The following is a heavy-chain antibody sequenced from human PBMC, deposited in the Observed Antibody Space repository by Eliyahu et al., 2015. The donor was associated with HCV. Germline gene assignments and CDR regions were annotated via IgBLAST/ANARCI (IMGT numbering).Heavy chain of an antibody. V-gene: IGHV4-39*01. Sequence: QVQLQESGPGLVKPSETLSLTCTVSGGSISSSSPYWGWIRQPPGKGLEWIGSIYYSGSTYYNPSLKSRVTVSVDTSKNQFSLKLSSVTAADTAVYYCARMFYYDSSAYRGAYNFDYWGQGTLVTVSS. CDR3: ARMFYYDSSAYRGAYNFDY. CDR1: GGSISSSSPY. CDR2: IYYSGST. D-gene: IGHD3-22*01. J-gene: IGHJ4*02.